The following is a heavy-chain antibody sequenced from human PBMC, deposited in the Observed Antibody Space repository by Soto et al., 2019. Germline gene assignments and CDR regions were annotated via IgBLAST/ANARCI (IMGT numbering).Heavy chain of an antibody. CDR3: ARDSVWGSSSPRRSYWYFDL. CDR1: GFTFSSYG. D-gene: IGHD6-6*01. CDR2: IWYDGGNK. Sequence: GGSLRLSCAASGFTFSSYGMHWVRQAPGKGLEWVAVIWYDGGNKYYADSVKGRFTISRDNSKNTLYLQMNSLRAEDTAVYYCARDSVWGSSSPRRSYWYFDLWGRGTLVTVSS. J-gene: IGHJ2*01. V-gene: IGHV3-33*01.